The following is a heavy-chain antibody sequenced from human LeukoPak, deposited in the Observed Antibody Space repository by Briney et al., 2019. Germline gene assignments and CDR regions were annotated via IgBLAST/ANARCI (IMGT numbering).Heavy chain of an antibody. CDR2: ISGSGGST. D-gene: IGHD6-6*01. J-gene: IGHJ4*02. CDR1: GFTFSSYA. CDR3: AKFQSSSSYYYFDY. V-gene: IGHV3-23*01. Sequence: GGSLRLSCAASGFTFSSYAMSWVRQAPGNGLEWVSAISGSGGSTYYADSVKGRFTISRDNSKNTLYLQMNSLRAEDTAVYYCAKFQSSSSYYYFDYWGQGTLVTVSS.